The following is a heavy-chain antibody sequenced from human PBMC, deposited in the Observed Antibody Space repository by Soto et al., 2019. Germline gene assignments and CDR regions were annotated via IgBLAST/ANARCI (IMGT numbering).Heavy chain of an antibody. CDR1: GFTFSSYG. CDR3: AKEGGLSGSYYISSSYYFDY. V-gene: IGHV3-30*18. Sequence: QVQLVESGGGVVQLGRSLSLSCVAPGFTFSSYGRPWVRQAPGKGLEWVAIISYDGSNTYYADSVKGRFTISRDNSKNTLYLQMNSLRAEDTSVYYCAKEGGLSGSYYISSSYYFDYWGQGTLVTVSS. CDR2: ISYDGSNT. D-gene: IGHD1-26*01. J-gene: IGHJ4*02.